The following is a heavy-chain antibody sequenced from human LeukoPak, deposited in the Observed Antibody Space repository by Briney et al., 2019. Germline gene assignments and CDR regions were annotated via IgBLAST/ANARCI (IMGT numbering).Heavy chain of an antibody. CDR3: ATGYGDFRVEGRYFYS. Sequence: SSETLSLTCTVSKGSITNYDWSWVRQPPGKGLEFIGHDHYSGTTNYNPSLRSRVTISIDTSKKHFFLKLKSVTAADTAVYYCATGYGDFRVEGRYFYSWGQGTLVTVSS. CDR2: DHYSGTT. V-gene: IGHV4-59*01. CDR1: KGSITNYD. D-gene: IGHD4-17*01. J-gene: IGHJ4*02.